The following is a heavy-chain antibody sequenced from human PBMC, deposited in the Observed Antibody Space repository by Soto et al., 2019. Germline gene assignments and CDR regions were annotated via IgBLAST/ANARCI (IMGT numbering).Heavy chain of an antibody. CDR3: AGITTCFDY. J-gene: IGHJ4*02. Sequence: SETLSLTCTVSGGSISSSSYYWVLIRQPPGKGLEWIGSIYYSGSTYYNPSLKSRVTISVDTSKNQFSLKLSSVTAADTAVYYCAGITTCFDYWGQGTLVTVSS. CDR2: IYYSGST. D-gene: IGHD4-4*01. CDR1: GGSISSSSYY. V-gene: IGHV4-39*01.